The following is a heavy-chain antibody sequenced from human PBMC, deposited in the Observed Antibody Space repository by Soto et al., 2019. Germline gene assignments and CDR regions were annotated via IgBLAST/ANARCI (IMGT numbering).Heavy chain of an antibody. CDR2: IYWDDDK. D-gene: IGHD4-17*01. V-gene: IGHV2-5*02. CDR3: AHSPQAHGYGDYELLGVLYYFDY. Sequence: GPTRVNPTQTLTLTCTFSGFSLSTRGVGVGWIRQPPGKALGWLALIYWDDDKRYSPSLKSRLTITKDTSKNQVVLTMTNMDPVDTATYYCAHSPQAHGYGDYELLGVLYYFDYWGQGTLVTVSS. J-gene: IGHJ4*02. CDR1: GFSLSTRGVG.